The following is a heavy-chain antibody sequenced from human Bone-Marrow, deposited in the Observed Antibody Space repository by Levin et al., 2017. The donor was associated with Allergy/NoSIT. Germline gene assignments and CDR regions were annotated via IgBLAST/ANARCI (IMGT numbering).Heavy chain of an antibody. Sequence: ASVKVSCKASGYTFTGYYMHWVRQAPGQGLEWMGWINPNSGGTNYAQKFQGRVTMTRDTSISTAYMELSRLRSDDTAVYYCARARGKSSTSCCVFGYWGQGTLVTVSS. CDR1: GYTFTGYY. CDR2: INPNSGGT. V-gene: IGHV1-2*02. J-gene: IGHJ4*02. D-gene: IGHD2-2*01. CDR3: ARARGKSSTSCCVFGY.